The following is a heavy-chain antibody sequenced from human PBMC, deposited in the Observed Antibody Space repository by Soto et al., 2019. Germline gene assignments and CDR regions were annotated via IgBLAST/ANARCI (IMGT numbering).Heavy chain of an antibody. CDR2: INQDGSEK. V-gene: IGHV3-7*01. CDR3: ARAGFSTSKY. D-gene: IGHD2-2*01. Sequence: EVQLVESGGGLVQPGGSLRLSCAASGFTFSNYWMTWVRQAPGKGLEWVANINQDGSEKYYVDSVKGRFTISRDNAKNSLLLQMDSLRGEDTAIYYCARAGFSTSKYWGQGTLLTVSS. J-gene: IGHJ4*02. CDR1: GFTFSNYW.